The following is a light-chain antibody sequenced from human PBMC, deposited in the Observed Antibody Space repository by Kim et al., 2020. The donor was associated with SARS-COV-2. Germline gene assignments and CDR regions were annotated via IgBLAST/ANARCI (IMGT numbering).Light chain of an antibody. V-gene: IGLV2-14*03. Sequence: QSITISCTGTSSDVGGYNYVSWYQQHPGKAPKLMIYDVSNRPSGVSNRFSGSKSGNTASLTISGLQAEDDADYYCSSYTSSSTPYVFGTGTKVTVL. J-gene: IGLJ1*01. CDR2: DVS. CDR1: SSDVGGYNY. CDR3: SSYTSSSTPYV.